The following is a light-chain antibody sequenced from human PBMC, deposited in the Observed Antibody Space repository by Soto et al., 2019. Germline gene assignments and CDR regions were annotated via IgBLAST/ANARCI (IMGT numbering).Light chain of an antibody. J-gene: IGKJ5*01. CDR1: QSIGTY. CDR3: QQRSSWPIT. Sequence: EIVMTQSPPTLPLSPGERAIVSCRASQSIGTYLAWYQQKRGQSPRLLIYDASTRATGIPARFSGSGSGTEFTLTISSLEPEDFAVYYCQQRSSWPITFGQGARLEIK. CDR2: DAS. V-gene: IGKV3-11*01.